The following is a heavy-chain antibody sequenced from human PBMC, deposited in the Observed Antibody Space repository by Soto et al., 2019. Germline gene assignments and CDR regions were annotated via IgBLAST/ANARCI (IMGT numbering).Heavy chain of an antibody. CDR2: ITRTGGNT. J-gene: IGHJ6*02. CDR1: VFPLSTYG. Sequence: PGGSLRLSCAASVFPLSTYGMTWVRLAPGKWLAWVSAITRTGGNTYYVDSVKGWLTRPRDNSRNMLYLQVNSLRVEDTAVYYCARIRGYWYGLDVWGQGTTVTVAS. CDR3: ARIRGYWYGLDV. V-gene: IGHV3-23*01.